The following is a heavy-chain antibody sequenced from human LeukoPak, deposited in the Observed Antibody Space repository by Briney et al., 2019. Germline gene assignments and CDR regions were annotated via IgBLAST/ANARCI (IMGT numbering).Heavy chain of an antibody. D-gene: IGHD5-12*01. Sequence: GGSLRLSCAASGFTFSSYAMHWVRQAPGKGLEWVAVISYDGSNKYYADSVKGRFTISRDNSKNTLYLQMNSLRAEDTAVYYCAKGLQWLPSYYYYGMDVWGQGTTVTVSS. J-gene: IGHJ6*02. CDR1: GFTFSSYA. V-gene: IGHV3-30-3*01. CDR3: AKGLQWLPSYYYYGMDV. CDR2: ISYDGSNK.